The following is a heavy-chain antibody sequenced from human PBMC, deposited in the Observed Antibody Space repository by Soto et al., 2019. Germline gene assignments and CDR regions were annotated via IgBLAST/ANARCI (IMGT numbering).Heavy chain of an antibody. CDR3: PRGYCSGGACSSGQFGDVFDI. V-gene: IGHV4-31*03. J-gene: IGHJ3*02. CDR1: GGSISSGGYY. CDR2: IYYSGSP. Sequence: QVQLQESGPGLVKPSQTLSLTCTVSGGSISSGGYYWSWIRQHPGGGLEWIGYIYYSGSPYYNPSLESRVTMAVDTSKNQFTLMLISVTAAHTAVYSCPRGYCSGGACSSGQFGDVFDIWGQVTMVAVTA. D-gene: IGHD2-15*01.